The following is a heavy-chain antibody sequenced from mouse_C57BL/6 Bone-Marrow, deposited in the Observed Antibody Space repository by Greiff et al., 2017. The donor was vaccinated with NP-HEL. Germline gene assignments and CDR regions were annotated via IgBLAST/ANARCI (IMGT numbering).Heavy chain of an antibody. J-gene: IGHJ1*03. CDR2: ISYDGSN. Sequence: EVKLQESGPGLVKPSQSLSLTCSVTGYSITSGYYWNWIRQFPGNKLEWMGYISYDGSNNYNPSLKNRISITRDTSKNQFFLKLNSVTTEDTATYYCASGYYGSSWWYFDVWGTGTTVTVSS. D-gene: IGHD1-1*01. CDR1: GYSITSGYY. V-gene: IGHV3-6*01. CDR3: ASGYYGSSWWYFDV.